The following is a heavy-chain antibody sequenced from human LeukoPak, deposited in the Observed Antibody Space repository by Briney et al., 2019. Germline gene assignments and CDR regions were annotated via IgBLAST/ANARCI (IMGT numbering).Heavy chain of an antibody. CDR3: VGGSYHQFDY. CDR1: GYTFTSYY. V-gene: IGHV1-46*01. J-gene: IGHJ4*02. CDR2: INPSGGST. D-gene: IGHD1-26*01. Sequence: GASVKVSCKASGYTFTSYYMHWVRQAPGQGLEWMGIINPSGGSTSYAQKFQGRVTMTRDTSTSTVYMELSSLRFEDTAVYYCVGGSYHQFDYWGQGTLVTVSS.